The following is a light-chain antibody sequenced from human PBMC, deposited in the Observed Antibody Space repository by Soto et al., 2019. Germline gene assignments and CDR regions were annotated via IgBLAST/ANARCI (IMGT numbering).Light chain of an antibody. V-gene: IGKV3-15*01. Sequence: EIVMTQSPATLSVSPGERATLSCRASQTVSSNLAWYQQKPGQAPRLLIYGASTRATGIPARFSGSGSGTEFTLTISSLQSEDFAVYYCQQYNNWSSSFGQGTKLEI. CDR2: GAS. J-gene: IGKJ2*03. CDR3: QQYNNWSSS. CDR1: QTVSSN.